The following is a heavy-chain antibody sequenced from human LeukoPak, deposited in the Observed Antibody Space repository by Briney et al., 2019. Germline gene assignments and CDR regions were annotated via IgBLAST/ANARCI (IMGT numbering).Heavy chain of an antibody. Sequence: PSQTLSLTCTVSGGSISSGGHSWSWIRQPPGKGLEWIGYIYHSGSGSTYYNPSLKSRVTISIDKSKNQFSLKLSSVTAADTAVYYCAIIWFGEYPFDYWGQGTLVTVSS. CDR3: AIIWFGEYPFDY. D-gene: IGHD3-10*01. CDR1: GGSISSGGHS. J-gene: IGHJ4*02. V-gene: IGHV4-30-2*01. CDR2: IYHSGSGST.